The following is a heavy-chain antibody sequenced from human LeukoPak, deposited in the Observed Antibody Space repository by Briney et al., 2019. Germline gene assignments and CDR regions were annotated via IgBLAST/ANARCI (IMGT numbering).Heavy chain of an antibody. D-gene: IGHD2-2*01. J-gene: IGHJ4*02. CDR2: IYYSGNT. V-gene: IGHV4-39*01. CDR1: GVSISSSSYY. Sequence: PSETLSLTCTVSGVSISSSSYYWGWIRQPPGKGLEWIGSIYYSGNTYYNPSLKSRVTISVDTSKNQFSLMLSSVTAADTAVYYCASPLGYCSSTNCYGDYWGQGTLVTVSS. CDR3: ASPLGYCSSTNCYGDY.